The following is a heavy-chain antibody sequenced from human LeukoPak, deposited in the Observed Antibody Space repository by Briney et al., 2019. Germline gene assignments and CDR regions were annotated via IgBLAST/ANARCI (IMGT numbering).Heavy chain of an antibody. D-gene: IGHD2-2*01. V-gene: IGHV4-39*07. CDR1: GGSISTSSYH. CDR2: IYYSGKT. CDR3: ARSGPPAGRPDAFDI. J-gene: IGHJ3*02. Sequence: PSETPSLTCTVSGGSISTSSYHWGWFRQPPGKALECIGTIYYSGKTYYNPSLNSRVTISIHTSKNQFSLKLSSVTAADRAVYYCARSGPPAGRPDAFDIWGQGTMATVSS.